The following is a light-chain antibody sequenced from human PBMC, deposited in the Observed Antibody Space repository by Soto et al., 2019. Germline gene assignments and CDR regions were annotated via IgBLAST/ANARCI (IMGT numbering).Light chain of an antibody. J-gene: IGKJ5*01. CDR3: QQYHTWPIT. V-gene: IGKV3-15*01. CDR1: QGVSRK. CDR2: GAS. Sequence: DIVMTQSPATLSVAPGERATFSCRASQGVSRKLAWYQHKPGQAPRLLISGASTGATGIPARFSGSGSGTEFTLTISSLQSEDCAIYYCQQYHTWPITFGQGTRLEIK.